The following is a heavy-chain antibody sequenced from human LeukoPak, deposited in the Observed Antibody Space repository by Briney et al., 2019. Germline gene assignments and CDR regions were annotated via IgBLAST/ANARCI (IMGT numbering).Heavy chain of an antibody. D-gene: IGHD3-22*01. CDR2: IIHILGIA. CDR1: GGTFSSYT. J-gene: IGHJ4*02. Sequence: SVTVSCKASGGTFSSYTISWVRQAPGQGLEWMGRIIHILGIANYAQKFQGRVTITADKSTSTAYMELSSLRSEGTAVYYCARGTYYYDSRGSFNYWGQGTLVTVSS. CDR3: ARGTYYYDSRGSFNY. V-gene: IGHV1-69*02.